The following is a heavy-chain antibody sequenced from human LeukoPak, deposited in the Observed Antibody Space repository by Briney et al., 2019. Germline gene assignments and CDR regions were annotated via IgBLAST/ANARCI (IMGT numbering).Heavy chain of an antibody. CDR1: RFSLSSYN. J-gene: IGHJ4*02. CDR2: VSSAWGTT. Sequence: GGSLRLSCSASRFSLSSYNMHWVGQAPGKGLEFVSGVSSAWGTTDYADSARDRFTISRDNSKNTLYLQMSSLRAEDTAIYYCVRGLYGLGWDYWGPGTLVTVSS. V-gene: IGHV3-64D*06. D-gene: IGHD3-10*01. CDR3: VRGLYGLGWDY.